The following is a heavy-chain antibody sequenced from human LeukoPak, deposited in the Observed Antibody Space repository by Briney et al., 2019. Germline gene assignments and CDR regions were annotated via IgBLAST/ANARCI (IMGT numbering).Heavy chain of an antibody. D-gene: IGHD3-10*01. CDR3: AREPMVRDFNWFDP. CDR2: INPNSGGT. V-gene: IGHV1-2*06. J-gene: IGHJ5*02. Sequence: ASVKVSCKVSGYTFTGYYIHWVRQAPGQGLEWMGRINPNSGGTNYAQKFQGRVTMTRDTSISTAYMELNRLTSDDTAVYYCAREPMVRDFNWFDPWGQGTLVTVSS. CDR1: GYTFTGYY.